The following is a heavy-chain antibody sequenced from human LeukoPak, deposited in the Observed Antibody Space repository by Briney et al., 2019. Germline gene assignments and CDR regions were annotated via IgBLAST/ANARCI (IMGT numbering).Heavy chain of an antibody. V-gene: IGHV1-2*02. Sequence: ASVKVSCKASGYTFTGYYMHWVRQAPGQGLEWMGWINPNSGGTNYAQKFQGRVTMTRDTSISTAYMELSRLRSDDTAVYYCARSHGSGGDNWFDPWGQGTLVTVSS. CDR1: GYTFTGYY. J-gene: IGHJ5*02. CDR3: ARSHGSGGDNWFDP. D-gene: IGHD3-10*01. CDR2: INPNSGGT.